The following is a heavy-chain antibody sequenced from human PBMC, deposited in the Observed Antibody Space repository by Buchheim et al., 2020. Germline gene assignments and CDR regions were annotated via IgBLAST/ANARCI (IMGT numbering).Heavy chain of an antibody. Sequence: EVQLVESGGGLVQPGGSLKLSCAASGFTFSGSAMHWVRQASGKGLEWVGRIRSKANSYATAYAASGKGRFTISRDDSKTMAYLQMNSLKTEDTAVYYCYIDSSGLRDWFDPWGQGTL. CDR2: IRSKANSYAT. CDR3: YIDSSGLRDWFDP. D-gene: IGHD3-22*01. CDR1: GFTFSGSA. J-gene: IGHJ5*02. V-gene: IGHV3-73*02.